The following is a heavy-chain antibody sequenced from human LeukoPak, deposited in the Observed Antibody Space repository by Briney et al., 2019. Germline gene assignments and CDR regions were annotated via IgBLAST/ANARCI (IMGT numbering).Heavy chain of an antibody. D-gene: IGHD6-19*01. CDR3: ARGEGRYHSSGWYWNY. J-gene: IGHJ4*02. Sequence: ASVKVSCKASGYTFTSYGISWVRQAPGQGLEWMGWISAYNGNTNYAQKLKGRVTMTTDTSTSTAYMELRSLRSDDTAVYYCARGEGRYHSSGWYWNYWGQGTLVTVSS. V-gene: IGHV1-18*04. CDR1: GYTFTSYG. CDR2: ISAYNGNT.